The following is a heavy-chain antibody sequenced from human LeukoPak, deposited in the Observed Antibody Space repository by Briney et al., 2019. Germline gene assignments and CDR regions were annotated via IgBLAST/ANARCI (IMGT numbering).Heavy chain of an antibody. D-gene: IGHD3-22*01. J-gene: IGHJ4*02. CDR1: GDSINSLDL. CDR3: AGLVGRYSSGLYYYYFDY. CDR2: MYLSGTT. V-gene: IGHV4-4*02. Sequence: SEALSLTCTVSGDSINSLDLWSWVRQPPGKRLGWIGDMYLSGTTHSNPSVKSRVTISIDKSKNQFFLNLSSVTAADTAVYYCAGLVGRYSSGLYYYYFDYWGQGTLVTVSS.